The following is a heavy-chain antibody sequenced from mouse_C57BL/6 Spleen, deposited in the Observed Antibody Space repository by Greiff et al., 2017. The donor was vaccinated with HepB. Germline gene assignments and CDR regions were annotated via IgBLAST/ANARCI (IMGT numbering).Heavy chain of an antibody. CDR1: GFTFSNYW. J-gene: IGHJ2*01. CDR2: IRLKSDNYAT. V-gene: IGHV6-3*01. D-gene: IGHD2-1*01. CDR3: TGRGKPFDY. Sequence: EVKLVESGGGLVQPGGSMKLSCVASGFTFSNYWMNWVRQSPEKGLEWVAQIRLKSDNYATHYAESVKGRFTISRDDSKSSVYLQMNNLRAEDTGIYYCTGRGKPFDYWGQGTTLTVSS.